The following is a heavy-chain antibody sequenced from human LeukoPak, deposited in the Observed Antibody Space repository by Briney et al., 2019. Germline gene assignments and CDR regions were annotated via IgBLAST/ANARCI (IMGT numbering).Heavy chain of an antibody. V-gene: IGHV3-23*01. CDR1: GFIFTNHG. J-gene: IGHJ5*02. Sequence: PGGSLRLSCAASGFIFTNHGLIWVRQAPGKGLEWVSSISNDGGDTNYADFVKGRFTISRDNSKNTLCLQMNSLKAEATALYYCAKGSSGYFVDLWGQGTLVTVSS. D-gene: IGHD3-22*01. CDR3: AKGSSGYFVDL. CDR2: ISNDGGDT.